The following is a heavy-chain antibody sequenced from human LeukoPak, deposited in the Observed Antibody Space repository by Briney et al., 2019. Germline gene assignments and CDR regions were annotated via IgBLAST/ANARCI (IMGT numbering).Heavy chain of an antibody. D-gene: IGHD5-12*01. Sequence: PGRSLRLSCAASGFTFHHYAIHWVRQVPGKGLEWVSGISWNSASIGYADSVKGRFTISRDNAKSSVYLQMNSLRAEDTAFYYCAKDKAPLYSGYDWDLDFWGQGTLVTVSS. CDR1: GFTFHHYA. CDR2: ISWNSASI. CDR3: AKDKAPLYSGYDWDLDF. V-gene: IGHV3-9*01. J-gene: IGHJ4*02.